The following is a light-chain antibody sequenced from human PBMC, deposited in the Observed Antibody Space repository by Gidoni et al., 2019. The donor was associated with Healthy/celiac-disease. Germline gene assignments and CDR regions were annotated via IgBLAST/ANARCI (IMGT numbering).Light chain of an antibody. Sequence: TLPVSPGERATLSCRASQSVSNYLAWYQQKGGNAPRLLIYDTSIRATGIPTRFSGSGSGTDFTLSISSLEPEDFGIYYCQQRASWPPTFGQGTRVEIK. V-gene: IGKV3-11*01. CDR2: DTS. CDR3: QQRASWPPT. CDR1: QSVSNY. J-gene: IGKJ1*01.